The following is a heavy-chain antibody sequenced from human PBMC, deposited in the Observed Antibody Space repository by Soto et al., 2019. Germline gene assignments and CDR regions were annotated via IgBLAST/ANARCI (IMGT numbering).Heavy chain of an antibody. Sequence: QVQLVQSGAEVKKPGASVKVSCKASGYTFTSYDIIWVRQATGQGLEWMGWMNPSTGNTDSAEKFQGRLTMTTNTAITTVYMELSSLSFADTAVYYCARGRIIVAGGFDPWGQGTLVTVSS. CDR2: MNPSTGNT. V-gene: IGHV1-8*01. CDR3: ARGRIIVAGGFDP. CDR1: GYTFTSYD. D-gene: IGHD6-19*01. J-gene: IGHJ5*02.